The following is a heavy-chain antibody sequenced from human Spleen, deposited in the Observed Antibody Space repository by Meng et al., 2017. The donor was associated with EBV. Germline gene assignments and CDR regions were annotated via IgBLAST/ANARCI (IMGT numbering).Heavy chain of an antibody. CDR3: AKDCFGAKDS. V-gene: IGHV3-74*01. CDR2: INSDGNVI. Sequence: EVQVMEAGGVLVQPGGSLRLSCADSGFTLSSYWVHWVRQAPGKGLVWVSRINSDGNVITYADSVKGRFTISRDNAKNTVYLQMNNVRVEDTAVYYCAKDCFGAKDSWGQGTLVTVSS. J-gene: IGHJ4*02. CDR1: GFTLSSYW. D-gene: IGHD1-26*01.